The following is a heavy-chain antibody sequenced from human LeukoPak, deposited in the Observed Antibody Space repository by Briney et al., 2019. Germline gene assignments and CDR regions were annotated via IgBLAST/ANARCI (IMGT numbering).Heavy chain of an antibody. J-gene: IGHJ4*02. CDR1: GFTFSSYG. CDR2: IWYDGSNK. V-gene: IGHV3-33*01. D-gene: IGHD1-26*01. Sequence: GGSLRLSCAASGFTFSSYGMPWVRQAPGKGLEWVAVIWYDGSNKYYADSVKGRFTISRDNSKNTLYLQMNSLRAEDTAVYYCARERYSGSYYGYFDYWGQGTLVTVSS. CDR3: ARERYSGSYYGYFDY.